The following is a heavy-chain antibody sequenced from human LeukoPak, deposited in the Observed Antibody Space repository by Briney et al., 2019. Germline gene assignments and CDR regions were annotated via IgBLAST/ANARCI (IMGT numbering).Heavy chain of an antibody. CDR2: ISAYNGNT. V-gene: IGHV1-18*01. CDR1: GYTFTIYG. J-gene: IGHJ6*03. D-gene: IGHD3-22*01. Sequence: AAVTVSFTESGYTFTIYGISRVRQAPGQGRGRMGWISAYNGNTNYTQKLHGRVTMTTAPSTSTAYMQLRSLRSDDTAVYYCARDNPYDSSGYYYEGDYYYYMDVWGKGTTVTVSS. CDR3: ARDNPYDSSGYYYEGDYYYYMDV.